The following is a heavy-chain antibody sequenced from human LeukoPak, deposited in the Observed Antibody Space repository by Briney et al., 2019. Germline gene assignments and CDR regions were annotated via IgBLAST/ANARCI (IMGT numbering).Heavy chain of an antibody. CDR2: ISANGGGT. Sequence: GGSLRLSCAASGFTFDDYAMSWVRQAPGKGLEWVSGISANGGGTYFADSVRGRFTISRDNSKNTLFLQMNSLRAEDTALYYCAKTVRRGRDGLDVWGQGTTVTVSS. J-gene: IGHJ6*02. CDR3: AKTVRRGRDGLDV. CDR1: GFTFDDYA. V-gene: IGHV3-23*01.